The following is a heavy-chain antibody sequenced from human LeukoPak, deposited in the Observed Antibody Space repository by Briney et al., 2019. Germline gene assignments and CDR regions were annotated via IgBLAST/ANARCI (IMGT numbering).Heavy chain of an antibody. J-gene: IGHJ4*02. CDR1: GFTFDDYG. Sequence: GGSLRLSCAASGFTFDDYGMSWVRQAPGKGLEWVSAISGSGGSTYYADYVKGRFTISRDNSKNTLYLQMNSLRAEDTAVYYCAKETRHSGWYDYWGQGTLVTVSS. D-gene: IGHD6-19*01. V-gene: IGHV3-23*01. CDR3: AKETRHSGWYDY. CDR2: ISGSGGST.